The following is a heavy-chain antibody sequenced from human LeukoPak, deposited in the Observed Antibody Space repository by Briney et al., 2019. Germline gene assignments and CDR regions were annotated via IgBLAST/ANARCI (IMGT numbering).Heavy chain of an antibody. D-gene: IGHD3-10*01. J-gene: IGHJ5*02. CDR1: GFTFSSYG. CDR2: ISGSGGST. V-gene: IGHV3-23*01. Sequence: GGSLRLSCAASGFTFSSYGMSWVRQAPGKGLEWVSAISGSGGSTYYADSVKGRFTISRDNSKNTLYLQMNSLRAEDTAVYYCAKDPRRLLLWFGEAPGPWGQGTLVTVSS. CDR3: AKDPRRLLLWFGEAPGP.